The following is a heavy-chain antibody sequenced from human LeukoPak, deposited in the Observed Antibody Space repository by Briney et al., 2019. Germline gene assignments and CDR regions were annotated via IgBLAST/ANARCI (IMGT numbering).Heavy chain of an antibody. CDR2: ISSSGVNT. J-gene: IGHJ5*02. Sequence: PGGSLRLSCAASGFTFSSHAMGWVRQTPGKGLEWVSCISSSGVNTYYADSVEGRFTISRDNSKNTLYLQMNSLRTEDTALYYCATMRGFPNWFGPWGQGALVTVSS. CDR3: ATMRGFPNWFGP. CDR1: GFTFSSHA. V-gene: IGHV3-23*01.